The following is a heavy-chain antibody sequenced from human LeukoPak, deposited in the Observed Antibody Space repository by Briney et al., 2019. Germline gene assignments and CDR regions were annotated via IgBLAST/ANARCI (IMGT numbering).Heavy chain of an antibody. CDR1: GGSFSGYY. CDR2: INHSGST. CDR3: ARGGCSSTSCYYGYGYYYYYYGMDV. Sequence: PSETLSLTCAVYGGSFSGYYWSWIRQPPGKGLEWIGEINHSGSTNYNPSLKSRVTISVDTSKNQFSLKLSSVTAADTAVYYCARGGCSSTSCYYGYGYYYYYYGMDVWGQGTTVTVSS. D-gene: IGHD2-2*01. V-gene: IGHV4-34*01. J-gene: IGHJ6*02.